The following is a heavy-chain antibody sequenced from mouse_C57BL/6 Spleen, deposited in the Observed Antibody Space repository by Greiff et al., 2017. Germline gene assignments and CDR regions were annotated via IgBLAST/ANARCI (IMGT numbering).Heavy chain of an antibody. D-gene: IGHD4-1*01. CDR1: GYAFSSSW. CDR3: ARLTGTGDY. J-gene: IGHJ2*01. Sequence: VQLQQSGPELVKPGASVKISCKASGYAFSSSWMNWVKQRPGKGLEWIGRIYPGDGDTNYNGKFKGKATLTADKSSSTAYMQLSSLTSEDSAVYFCARLTGTGDYWGQGTTLTVSS. V-gene: IGHV1-82*01. CDR2: IYPGDGDT.